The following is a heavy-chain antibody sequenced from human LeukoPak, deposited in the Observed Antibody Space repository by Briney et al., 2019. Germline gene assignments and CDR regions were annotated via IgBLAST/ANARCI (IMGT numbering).Heavy chain of an antibody. V-gene: IGHV4-59*12. CDR3: ARGPLARLQSNWFDP. J-gene: IGHJ5*02. Sequence: SETLSLTCTVSGGSISSYYWSWIRQPPGKGLEWIGYIYYSGSTNYNPSLKSRVTISVDTSKNQFSLKLSSVTAADTAVYYCARGPLARLQSNWFDPWGQGTLVTVSS. D-gene: IGHD5-12*01. CDR2: IYYSGST. CDR1: GGSISSYY.